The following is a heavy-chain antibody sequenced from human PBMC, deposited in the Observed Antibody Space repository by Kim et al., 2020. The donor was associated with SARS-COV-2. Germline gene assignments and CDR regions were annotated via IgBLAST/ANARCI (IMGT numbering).Heavy chain of an antibody. CDR3: ATRAG. CDR2: INPDGSDL. V-gene: IGHV3-7*01. Sequence: GGSLRLSCAASGFTPGTYWMSWVRQAPGKGLETVAAINPDGSDLYYVDSVKGRFTISRDNAKNSLYLQMNSLRADDAAVYYCATRAGWGQGTLVTVSS. J-gene: IGHJ4*02. D-gene: IGHD6-13*01. CDR1: GFTPGTYW.